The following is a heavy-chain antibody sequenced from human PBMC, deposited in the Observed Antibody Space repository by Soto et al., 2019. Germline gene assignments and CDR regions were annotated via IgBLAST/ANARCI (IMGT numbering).Heavy chain of an antibody. Sequence: QVQLQESGPGLVKPSGTLSLTCAVSGGSISSSNWWSWVRQPPGKGLEWIGEIYHSGSTNYNPSLRSRVPXSXDXXKNQFSLKLSSVPAADTAVYYCASVRGGYSYAMDVWGQGTTVTVSS. V-gene: IGHV4-4*02. CDR2: IYHSGST. J-gene: IGHJ6*02. CDR1: GGSISSSNW. D-gene: IGHD3-10*02. CDR3: ASVRGGYSYAMDV.